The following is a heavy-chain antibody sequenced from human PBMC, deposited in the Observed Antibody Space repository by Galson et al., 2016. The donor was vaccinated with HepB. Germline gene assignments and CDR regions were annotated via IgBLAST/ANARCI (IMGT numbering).Heavy chain of an antibody. D-gene: IGHD2/OR15-2a*01. Sequence: SLRLSCAASGFTFSDHYIDWVRQAPGKGLEWVGRSRDTAHSYTTEYAASVKGRFAISRDESENSLYLQMNSLKTEDTAVYYCARDFYDGSCHYMDYWGRGTLVTVSS. CDR3: ARDFYDGSCHYMDY. CDR2: SRDTAHSYTT. CDR1: GFTFSDHY. J-gene: IGHJ4*02. V-gene: IGHV3-72*01.